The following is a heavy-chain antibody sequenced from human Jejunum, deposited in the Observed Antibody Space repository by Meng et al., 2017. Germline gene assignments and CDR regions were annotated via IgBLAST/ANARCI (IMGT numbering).Heavy chain of an antibody. D-gene: IGHD4-23*01. CDR1: GFTFSTYW. CDR3: ATGTHYCGNGRLLGS. Sequence: GESLKISCAASGFTFSTYWMHWVRQAPGKGLVWVSRIKYGDTETNYADSVKGRFTISRDNAKNTLYLQMTSLRGEDKAVYYCATGTHYCGNGRLLGSWGQGTLVTVSS. J-gene: IGHJ4*02. V-gene: IGHV3-74*01. CDR2: IKYGDTET.